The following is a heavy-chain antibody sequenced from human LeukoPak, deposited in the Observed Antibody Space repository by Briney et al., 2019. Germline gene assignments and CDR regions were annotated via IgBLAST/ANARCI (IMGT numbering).Heavy chain of an antibody. V-gene: IGHV3-23*01. CDR1: GFTVSSNY. CDR3: AKAASPYYYDSSGYYYEETPADYFDY. Sequence: GGSLRLSCAASGFTVSSNYMAWVRQAPGKGVEWVSAISGSGVGTYYADSVKGRFTISRDNSKNTLYLQMNSLRAEDTAVYYCAKAASPYYYDSSGYYYEETPADYFDYWGQGTLVTVSS. CDR2: ISGSGVGT. D-gene: IGHD3-22*01. J-gene: IGHJ4*02.